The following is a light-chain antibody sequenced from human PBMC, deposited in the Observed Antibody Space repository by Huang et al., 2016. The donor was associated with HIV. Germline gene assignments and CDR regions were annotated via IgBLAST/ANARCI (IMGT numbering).Light chain of an antibody. V-gene: IGKV3-15*01. CDR3: QQYNNWPPVT. Sequence: EIVMTQSPATLSVSPGERATLSCRASQSITNNLDWYQQKPGQAPRLLIYGASTRATGIPDRFSGSGSGTEFTLTINSLQSEDFAVYYCQQYNNWPPVTFGPGTKVDIK. CDR1: QSITNN. J-gene: IGKJ3*01. CDR2: GAS.